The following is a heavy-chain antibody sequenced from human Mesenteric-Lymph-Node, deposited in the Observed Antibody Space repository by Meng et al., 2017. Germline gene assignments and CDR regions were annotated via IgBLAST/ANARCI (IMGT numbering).Heavy chain of an antibody. Sequence: QAQLQQWGAGLLQPSETLSLTCGVSGGGFNGYYWSWIRQPPGKGLEYIGSIFYSGNTYYNPSLKSRVTISIDTSENQFSLKLSSVTAADTAVYYCARRVFYGSANFDYWGQGTLVTVSS. V-gene: IGHV4-34*12. CDR2: IFYSGNT. J-gene: IGHJ4*02. D-gene: IGHD3-10*01. CDR3: ARRVFYGSANFDY. CDR1: GGGFNGYY.